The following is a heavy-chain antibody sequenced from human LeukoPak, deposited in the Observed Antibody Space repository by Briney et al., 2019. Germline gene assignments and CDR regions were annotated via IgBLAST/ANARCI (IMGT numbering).Heavy chain of an antibody. CDR1: GGSICSYY. Sequence: PSETLSLTCTVSGGSICSYYWSWIRQTPGQGLGRDWHVYYSGSTNYNPSLTSRVTISVDTYKTQFSLKLSTVTARDTAVYYCARVEVEVQWLAADWFDGWGQGTLVTVSS. CDR2: VYYSGST. J-gene: IGHJ5*02. CDR3: ARVEVEVQWLAADWFDG. D-gene: IGHD6-19*01. V-gene: IGHV4-59*12.